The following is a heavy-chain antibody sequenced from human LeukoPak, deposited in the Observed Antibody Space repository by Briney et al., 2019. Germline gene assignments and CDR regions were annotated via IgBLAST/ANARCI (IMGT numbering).Heavy chain of an antibody. CDR3: ARGRGLYGSGSYYIFRGYYFDY. CDR1: GYTFTRYY. J-gene: IGHJ4*02. D-gene: IGHD3-10*01. V-gene: IGHV1-2*02. Sequence: ASVKVSCKASGYTFTRYYMHWVRQAPGQGLEWMGWINPNSGGTNYAQKFQGRVTMTRDTAISTAYMELSTLRSHDTAVYYCARGRGLYGSGSYYIFRGYYFDYWGQGTLVTVSS. CDR2: INPNSGGT.